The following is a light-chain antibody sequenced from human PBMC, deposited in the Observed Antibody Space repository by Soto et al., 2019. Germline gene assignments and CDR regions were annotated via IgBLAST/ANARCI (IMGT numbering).Light chain of an antibody. J-gene: IGLJ1*01. Sequence: QSALTQPASVSGSPGQSIAISCTGTRSDVGAYNYVSWYQQHPGKAPKLMISEVTNRPSGVSDRFSGSKSGNTASLTISGRQAEDEAEYYCSSFTSRVTFVFGTGTKLTVL. CDR2: EVT. V-gene: IGLV2-14*01. CDR3: SSFTSRVTFV. CDR1: RSDVGAYNY.